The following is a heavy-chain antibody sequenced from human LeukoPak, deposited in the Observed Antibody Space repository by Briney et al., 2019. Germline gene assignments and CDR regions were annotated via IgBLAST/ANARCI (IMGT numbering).Heavy chain of an antibody. CDR2: IWYDGSNK. CDR3: ARDRLPYYYGMDV. D-gene: IGHD4-17*01. J-gene: IGHJ6*02. Sequence: GGPLRLSCAASGFTFSSYGMHWVRQAPGKGLEWVAVIWYDGSNKYYADSVKGRFTISRDNSKNTLYLQMNSLRAEDTAVYYCARDRLPYYYGMDVWGQGTTVTVSS. CDR1: GFTFSSYG. V-gene: IGHV3-33*01.